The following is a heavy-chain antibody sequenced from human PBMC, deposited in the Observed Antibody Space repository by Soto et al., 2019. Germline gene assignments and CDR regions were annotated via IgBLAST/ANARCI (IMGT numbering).Heavy chain of an antibody. J-gene: IGHJ6*02. CDR2: ISYDGSNK. Sequence: GGSLRLSCAASGFTFSSYGVHWVRQAPGKGLEWVAVISYDGSNKYYADSVKGRFTISRDNSKNTLYLQMNSLRAEDTAVYYCAKDRYYGSGSYWSFSLDYYYYGMDVWGQGTTVTVSS. D-gene: IGHD3-10*01. V-gene: IGHV3-30*18. CDR3: AKDRYYGSGSYWSFSLDYYYYGMDV. CDR1: GFTFSSYG.